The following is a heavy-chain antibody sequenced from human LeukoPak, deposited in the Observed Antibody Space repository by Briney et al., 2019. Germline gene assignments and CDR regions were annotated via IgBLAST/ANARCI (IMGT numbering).Heavy chain of an antibody. CDR1: GFTFSSSG. J-gene: IGHJ4*02. Sequence: GGSLRLSCAASGFTFSSSGMSWVRQAPGKGLEWVSTISDSTSSTYHADSVKGRFTISRDNSKNTLDLQMNSLRAEDTAVYFCAKYDLRPTGGSGSHPYWGQGTLVTVSS. D-gene: IGHD3-10*01. CDR2: ISDSTSST. CDR3: AKYDLRPTGGSGSHPY. V-gene: IGHV3-23*01.